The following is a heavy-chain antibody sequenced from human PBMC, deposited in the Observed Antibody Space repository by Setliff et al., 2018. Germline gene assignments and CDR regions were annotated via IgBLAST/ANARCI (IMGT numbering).Heavy chain of an antibody. J-gene: IGHJ4*02. CDR2: IYYSGST. D-gene: IGHD5-12*01. CDR1: GGSISSSSYY. Sequence: KPSETLSLTCTVSGGSISSSSYYWGWIRQPPGKGLEWIGSIYYSGSTYYNPFLKSRVTISVDTSKNQFSLKLSSVTAADTAVYYCAGQIVATIDGGFDYWGQGTLVTVSS. V-gene: IGHV4-39*07. CDR3: AGQIVATIDGGFDY.